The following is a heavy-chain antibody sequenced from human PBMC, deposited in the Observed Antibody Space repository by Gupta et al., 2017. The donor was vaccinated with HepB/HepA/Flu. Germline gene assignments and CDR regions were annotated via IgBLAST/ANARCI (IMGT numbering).Heavy chain of an antibody. Sequence: EVQILESGGDLVQQGGSLRLSCAASGFTFFNSAMTWVRQVPGKGLEWVSTISGFGENTFYADSVKGRFTISRDNFRSTVFLQMNSLRGEDTALYYCTKGGHYSFFDYWGQGALATVSS. J-gene: IGHJ4*02. CDR3: TKGGHYSFFDY. CDR2: ISGFGENT. CDR1: GFTFFNSA. D-gene: IGHD3-22*01. V-gene: IGHV3-23*01.